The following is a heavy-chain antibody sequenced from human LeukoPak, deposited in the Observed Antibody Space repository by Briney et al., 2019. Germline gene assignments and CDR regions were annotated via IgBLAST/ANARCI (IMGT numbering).Heavy chain of an antibody. CDR3: ARDFGVVYSWFDP. CDR1: GYTFTGYY. D-gene: IGHD3-3*01. J-gene: IGHJ5*02. Sequence: ASVKVSCKASGYTFTGYYMHWVRQAPGQGLEWMGWINPNSGGTNYAEKFQGRVTMTRDTSISTAYMELSRLRSDDTAVYYCARDFGVVYSWFDPWGQGTLVTVSS. V-gene: IGHV1-2*02. CDR2: INPNSGGT.